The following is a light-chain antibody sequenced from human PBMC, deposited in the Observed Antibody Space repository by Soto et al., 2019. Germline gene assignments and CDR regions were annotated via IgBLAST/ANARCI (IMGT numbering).Light chain of an antibody. CDR1: QSVSSN. V-gene: IGKV3-15*01. J-gene: IGKJ1*01. CDR2: GAS. Sequence: EIVMTQSPATLSVSPGERATLSCRASQSVSSNLAWYQQKPGQAPRLLIYGASTRATGIPARFSGRGSGTEFTLTISSLQSEDFAVYYCQQYNNWPPDTFGQGTKVEIK. CDR3: QQYNNWPPDT.